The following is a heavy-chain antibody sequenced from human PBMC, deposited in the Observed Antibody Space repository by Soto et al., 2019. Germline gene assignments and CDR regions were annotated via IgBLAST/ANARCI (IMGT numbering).Heavy chain of an antibody. D-gene: IGHD2-21*02. V-gene: IGHV1-46*01. CDR1: GDTFTDYY. J-gene: IGHJ4*02. CDR2: VNPSGGHT. Sequence: QVQLVQSGAEVKKPGASVKVSCKASGDTFTDYYIHWVRQAPGQGLEWMGTVNPSGGHTTYAQHFLGRVTKTRDTSTSTRYMGLTSLTSEDTAVYYCARGGHVVVVTAALDYWGQGTLVTVSS. CDR3: ARGGHVVVVTAALDY.